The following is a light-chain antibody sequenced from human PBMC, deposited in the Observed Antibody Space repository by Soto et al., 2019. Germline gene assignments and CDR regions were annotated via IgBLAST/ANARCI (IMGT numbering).Light chain of an antibody. CDR1: SSDVGNYNY. CDR3: SSYTSSSTLEV. Sequence: QSALTQPASVSGSPGQSITISCTGTSSDVGNYNYVSWYQQHPGKAPKLMIYDVSNRPSGVSNRFSGSKSGNTASLTISGLQADDEADYYCSSYTSSSTLEVFGGGTKVTVL. J-gene: IGLJ2*01. V-gene: IGLV2-14*01. CDR2: DVS.